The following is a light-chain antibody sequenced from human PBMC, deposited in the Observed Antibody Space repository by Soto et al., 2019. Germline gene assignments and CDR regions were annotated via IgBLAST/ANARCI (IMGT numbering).Light chain of an antibody. Sequence: EIVMTQSPATLSVSPGVRATLSCRASQSVSNNLAWYQQKPGQAPRLLMYDASTRATGIPARFSRSGSVMEFALTISSLKSADFAVYYCQQYSNWPLYSFGLGTRLEIK. CDR1: QSVSNN. CDR2: DAS. V-gene: IGKV3-15*01. J-gene: IGKJ2*03. CDR3: QQYSNWPLYS.